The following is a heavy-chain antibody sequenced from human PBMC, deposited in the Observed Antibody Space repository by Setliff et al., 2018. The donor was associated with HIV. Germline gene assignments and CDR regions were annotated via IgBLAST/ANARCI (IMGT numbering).Heavy chain of an antibody. CDR3: ARDFKRYNSPCRFDP. J-gene: IGHJ5*02. CDR2: INHSGTT. D-gene: IGHD5-12*01. CDR1: GGSFSGYF. Sequence: PSETLSLTCAVYGGSFSGYFWTWIRQPPGKGLEWIGEINHSGTTNYSPSLKSRVAISVEMSKNQFSLKVNSVTAADTAVYYCARDFKRYNSPCRFDPWGPGTLVTVS. V-gene: IGHV4-34*01.